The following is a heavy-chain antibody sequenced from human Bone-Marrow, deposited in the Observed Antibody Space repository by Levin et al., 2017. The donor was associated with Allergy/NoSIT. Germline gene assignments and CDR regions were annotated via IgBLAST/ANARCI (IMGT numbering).Heavy chain of an antibody. D-gene: IGHD6-19*01. CDR1: GYLFTSYD. J-gene: IGHJ6*02. CDR3: ARGGVAMEGDDYYYYGLDV. Sequence: GESLKISCKASGYLFTSYDINWVRQATGQGLEWMGRMNPNSDNIDYAQKFQGRVTMTRNTSMTTAYMELSSLRSEDTAVYYCARGGVAMEGDDYYYYGLDVWGQGTTVTVSS. V-gene: IGHV1-8*01. CDR2: MNPNSDNI.